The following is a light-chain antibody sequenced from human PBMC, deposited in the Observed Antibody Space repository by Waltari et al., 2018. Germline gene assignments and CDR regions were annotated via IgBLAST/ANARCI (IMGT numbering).Light chain of an antibody. V-gene: IGLV2-8*01. Sequence: QSALTQPPSASGSPGQSVTISCTGTSSDVGGYNYVSWYQQHPGKAPNLMIYEVSKRPSGVPDLFSGSKSGNTSSLTVCGLQAEDEADYYCSSYGGSNNVVFGGGTKLTVL. CDR2: EVS. CDR3: SSYGGSNNVV. CDR1: SSDVGGYNY. J-gene: IGLJ2*01.